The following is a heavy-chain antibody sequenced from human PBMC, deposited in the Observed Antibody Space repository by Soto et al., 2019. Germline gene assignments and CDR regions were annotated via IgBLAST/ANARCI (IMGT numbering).Heavy chain of an antibody. CDR1: GFTFNTYG. Sequence: QVQLVESGGGVVQPGRSLRLSCAASGFTFNTYGIHWVRQAPGKGLEWVAVISHDGSHKYYTDSVKGRFTISRDNSKNTVYLQMNRLRAEDTAVYYCAKDWGEYNGYGGYFDYWGQGTLVAVSS. J-gene: IGHJ4*02. CDR3: AKDWGEYNGYGGYFDY. CDR2: ISHDGSHK. V-gene: IGHV3-30*18. D-gene: IGHD5-12*01.